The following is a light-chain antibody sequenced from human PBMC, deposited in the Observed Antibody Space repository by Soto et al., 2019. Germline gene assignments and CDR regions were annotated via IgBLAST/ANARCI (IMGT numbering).Light chain of an antibody. V-gene: IGKV1-12*01. J-gene: IGKJ2*03. Sequence: IELTQSPSSVSASVGERVTITCRASQRIDRWLAWYQQKPGKAPNVLIYGVSNLRSGVPSRFSGYGSGTDFFLTINSLQPEDFATYYCQQSNTFPYSFGQGTKLEL. CDR3: QQSNTFPYS. CDR1: QRIDRW. CDR2: GVS.